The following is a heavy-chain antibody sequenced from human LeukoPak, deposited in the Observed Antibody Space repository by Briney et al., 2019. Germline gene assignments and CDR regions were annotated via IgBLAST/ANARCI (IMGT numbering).Heavy chain of an antibody. J-gene: IGHJ3*02. CDR1: GGTFSSYA. CDR3: AARTTNYYGSLYAGLDI. D-gene: IGHD3-10*01. CDR2: IIAIFGTA. V-gene: IGHV1-69*05. Sequence: SVKLSCKASGGTFSSYAISWVRQAPGQGLEWMGGIIAIFGTANYAQKFQGRVTITTDESTSTAYVELSSLRSEDTAVYYCAARTTNYYGSLYAGLDIWGQGPMVTVSS.